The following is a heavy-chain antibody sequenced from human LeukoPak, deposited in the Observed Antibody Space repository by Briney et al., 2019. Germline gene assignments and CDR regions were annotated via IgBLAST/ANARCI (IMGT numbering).Heavy chain of an antibody. CDR1: GGSISSYY. D-gene: IGHD4-23*01. J-gene: IGHJ4*02. CDR2: IYYSGST. CDR3: ARDFGYGGNSLDY. V-gene: IGHV4-59*01. Sequence: PSETLSLTCTVSGGSISSYYWSWIRQPPGKGLEWIGYIYYSGSTNYNPSLKSRVTISVDTSKNQFPLKLTSVTAADTAVYYCARDFGYGGNSLDYWGQGTLVTVSS.